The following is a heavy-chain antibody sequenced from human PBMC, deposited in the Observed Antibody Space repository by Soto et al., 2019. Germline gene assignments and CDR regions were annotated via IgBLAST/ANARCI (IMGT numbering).Heavy chain of an antibody. CDR3: ARDVDYYDSSGYYYPGF. CDR1: GGTFSSYA. CDR2: IIPIFGTA. J-gene: IGHJ4*02. V-gene: IGHV1-69*13. Sequence: GASVKVSCKASGGTFSSYAISWVRQAPGQGLEWMGGIIPIFGTANYAQKFQGRVTITADESTSTAYMELSSLRSEDTAVYYCARDVDYYDSSGYYYPGFWGQGTLVTVSS. D-gene: IGHD3-22*01.